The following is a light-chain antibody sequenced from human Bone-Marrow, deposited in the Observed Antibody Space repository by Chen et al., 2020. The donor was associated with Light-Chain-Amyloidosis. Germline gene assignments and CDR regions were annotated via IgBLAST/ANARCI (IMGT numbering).Light chain of an antibody. Sequence: SYVLTQPSSVSVAPGQTATIACGGNNIGSKSVHWYQQTPGHAPLLVVYDASDRPSGIPERLSGSNSGNTATLTSSRVEAGDEADYYCQVWDRSSDRPVFGGGTKLTVL. CDR2: DAS. V-gene: IGLV3-21*02. CDR1: NIGSKS. J-gene: IGLJ3*02. CDR3: QVWDRSSDRPV.